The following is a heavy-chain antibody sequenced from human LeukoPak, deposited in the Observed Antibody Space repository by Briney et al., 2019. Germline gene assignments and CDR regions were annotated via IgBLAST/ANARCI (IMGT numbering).Heavy chain of an antibody. J-gene: IGHJ3*02. CDR1: GFTFSDYF. CDR2: ISSSGTI. CDR3: AKAYVGPRPYAFDI. D-gene: IGHD4-23*01. V-gene: IGHV3-11*01. Sequence: KAGGSLRLSCAASGFTFSDYFMSWIRQAPGKGLEWVSHISSSGTIYYADSVKGRATISRDNAKNSLYLQMNSLRAEDTAVYYCAKAYVGPRPYAFDIWGQGTMVTVSS.